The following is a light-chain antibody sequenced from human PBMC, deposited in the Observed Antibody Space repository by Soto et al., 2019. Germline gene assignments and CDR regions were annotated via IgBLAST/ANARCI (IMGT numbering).Light chain of an antibody. CDR2: AAS. Sequence: ATQMTQSPSSLSASVGDRVTIACRASQGIRTSLGWYQQKAGEAPKLLIYAASTLQSGVPPRFSGSGSGTDFTLTISSLQPEDFATYYCLRDYDYPRTFGQGTKVEMK. CDR3: LRDYDYPRT. CDR1: QGIRTS. J-gene: IGKJ1*01. V-gene: IGKV1-6*01.